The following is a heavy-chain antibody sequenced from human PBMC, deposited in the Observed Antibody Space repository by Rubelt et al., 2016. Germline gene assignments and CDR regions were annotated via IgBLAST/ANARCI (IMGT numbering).Heavy chain of an antibody. CDR3: ATVKRFWGAIMTGWFDP. Sequence: AQKFQGRVTITADKSTSTAYMELSSLRSEDTAVYYCATVKRFWGAIMTGWFDPWGQGTLVTVSS. D-gene: IGHD3-16*01. V-gene: IGHV1-69*04. J-gene: IGHJ5*02.